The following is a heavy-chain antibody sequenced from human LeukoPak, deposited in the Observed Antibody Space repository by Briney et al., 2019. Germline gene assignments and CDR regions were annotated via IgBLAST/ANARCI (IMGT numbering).Heavy chain of an antibody. CDR3: AGLPEWLARDDAFDI. D-gene: IGHD6-19*01. CDR2: IRYDGSNK. J-gene: IGHJ3*02. CDR1: GFIFSNHG. Sequence: PGGSLRLSCTASGFIFSNHGMQWVRQAPGKGLEWVTFIRYDGSNKYYADSVKGRFTISRDNSKNTLYLQIHSLRAEDTAVYYCAGLPEWLARDDAFDIWGQGTMVTVSS. V-gene: IGHV3-30*02.